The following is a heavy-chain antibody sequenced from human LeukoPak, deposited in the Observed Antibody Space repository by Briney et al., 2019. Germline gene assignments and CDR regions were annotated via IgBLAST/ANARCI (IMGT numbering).Heavy chain of an antibody. D-gene: IGHD6-13*01. V-gene: IGHV3-64*01. Sequence: PGGSLRLSCAASGFTFSSYAMHWVRQAPGKGLEYVSAISSNGGSTYYASSVKGRFTISRDNSKSTLYLQMGSLRAEDMAVYYCARDPAAYSSSWLFYFDYWGQGTLVTVSS. CDR2: ISSNGGST. J-gene: IGHJ4*02. CDR1: GFTFSSYA. CDR3: ARDPAAYSSSWLFYFDY.